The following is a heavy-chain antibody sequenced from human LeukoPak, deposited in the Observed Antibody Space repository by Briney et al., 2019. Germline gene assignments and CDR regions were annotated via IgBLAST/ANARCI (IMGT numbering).Heavy chain of an antibody. CDR1: GFTFSSYW. J-gene: IGHJ4*02. CDR2: FTHVGDT. V-gene: IGHV4-34*01. CDR3: ARGNRQLAYYGSGSRLPFDS. Sequence: GSLRLSCAASGFTFSSYWMSWIRQPPGKGLEWVGEFTHVGDTNYNPSLKNRVSISVDMSENQFSLRLTSVTAADTAVYYCARGNRQLAYYGSGSRLPFDSWGQGTLVTVSS. D-gene: IGHD3-10*01.